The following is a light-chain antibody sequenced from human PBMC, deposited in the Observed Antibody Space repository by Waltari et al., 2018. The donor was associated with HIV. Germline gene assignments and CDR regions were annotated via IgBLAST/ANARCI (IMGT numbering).Light chain of an antibody. V-gene: IGLV1-51*01. Sequence: QSVLTQPPSVSASPGQKVTISCSGSSSPIGKNFVSWLQLLPGTAPKLLIYDNNKRPSGIPDRFSGSKSGTSAALGITALQTGDEADYYCGTWDSSLNAGVFGGGTKVTVL. CDR2: DNN. J-gene: IGLJ2*01. CDR3: GTWDSSLNAGV. CDR1: SSPIGKNF.